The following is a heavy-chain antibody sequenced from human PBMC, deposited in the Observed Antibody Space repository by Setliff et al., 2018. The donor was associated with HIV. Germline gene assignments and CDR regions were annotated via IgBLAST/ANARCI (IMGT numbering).Heavy chain of an antibody. CDR3: VRFVHSSGWYSSSYYYYMDV. Sequence: GESLKISCKGSGYSFTSYWIGWVRQMSGKGLEWMGIIYPGDSDTTYSPSFQGQVNISADKSINTAYLQWSSLKASDTAMYYRVRFVHSSGWYSSSYYYYMDVWGKGTTVTVSS. D-gene: IGHD3-22*01. CDR2: IYPGDSDT. J-gene: IGHJ6*03. V-gene: IGHV5-51*01. CDR1: GYSFTSYW.